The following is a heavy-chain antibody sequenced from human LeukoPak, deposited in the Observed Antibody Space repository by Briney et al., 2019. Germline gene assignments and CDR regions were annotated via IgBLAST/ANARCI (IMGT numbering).Heavy chain of an antibody. CDR1: GYTLTELS. CDR2: FDPEDGET. V-gene: IGHV1-24*01. J-gene: IGHJ4*02. Sequence: ASVKVSCKVSGYTLTELSMHWVRQAPGKGLEWMGGFDPEDGETIYAQKFQGRVTITRDTSASTAYMELSSLRSEDTAVYYCAREQGFYDYWGQGTLVTVSS. CDR3: AREQGFYDY.